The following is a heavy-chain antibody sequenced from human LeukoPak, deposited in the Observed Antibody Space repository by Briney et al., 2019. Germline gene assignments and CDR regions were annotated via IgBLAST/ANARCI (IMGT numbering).Heavy chain of an antibody. CDR1: GFTVSSNY. CDR2: IYSGGST. J-gene: IGHJ4*02. D-gene: IGHD5-24*01. V-gene: IGHV3-53*01. Sequence: PGGSLRLSCAASGFTVSSNYMSWVRQAPGKGLEWVSVIYSGGSTYYADSVKGRFTISRDNSKNTLYLQMNSLRAEDTAVYYCARSLDGYNPLYFDYWGQGTLVTVSS. CDR3: ARSLDGYNPLYFDY.